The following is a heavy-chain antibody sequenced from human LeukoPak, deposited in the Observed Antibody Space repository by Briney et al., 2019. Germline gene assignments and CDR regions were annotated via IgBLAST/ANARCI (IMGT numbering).Heavy chain of an antibody. D-gene: IGHD4-23*01. J-gene: IGHJ3*02. CDR2: ISYSGTT. CDR1: GGSISSYY. Sequence: SETLSLTCTVSGGSISSYYWSWIRQPPGKGLEWIGYISYSGTTNYNPSLKSRVTMSADKSKNQFSLRLRSVTAADTAVYYCARRDYGGNLPYAFDIWGQGTLVTVSS. CDR3: ARRDYGGNLPYAFDI. V-gene: IGHV4-59*08.